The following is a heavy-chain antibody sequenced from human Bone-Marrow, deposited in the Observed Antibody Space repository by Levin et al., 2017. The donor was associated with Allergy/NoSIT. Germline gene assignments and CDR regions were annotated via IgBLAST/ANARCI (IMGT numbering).Heavy chain of an antibody. CDR1: GGSISRSSYY. CDR2: IYYSGST. V-gene: IGHV4-39*01. J-gene: IGHJ2*01. D-gene: IGHD6-13*01. Sequence: GSLRLSCIVSGGSISRSSYYWAWIRQPPGKGLEWIGTIYYSGSTYYNPSLKSRVTISIDTSKNQFSLKLNSVTAADTAVYYCASPLIAAAPTWYFDLWGRGTLVTVSS. CDR3: ASPLIAAAPTWYFDL.